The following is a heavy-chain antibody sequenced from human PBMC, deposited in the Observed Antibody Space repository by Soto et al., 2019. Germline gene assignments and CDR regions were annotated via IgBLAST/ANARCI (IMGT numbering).Heavy chain of an antibody. CDR2: ISAYTGNT. V-gene: IGHV1-18*01. CDR1: GYTFSSYC. Sequence: QVQLVQSGAEVKKPGASVKVSCKASGYTFSSYCVSWVRQAPGQGLEWMGRISAYTGNTNYSQKVQGRVTITSDTSTSTAYMELRRLRSDDTAVYYCAKLTSYNYMDVWGKGTTVTVSS. J-gene: IGHJ6*03. CDR3: AKLTSYNYMDV.